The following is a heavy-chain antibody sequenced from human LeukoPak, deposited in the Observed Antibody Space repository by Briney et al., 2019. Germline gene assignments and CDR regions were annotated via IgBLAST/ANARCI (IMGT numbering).Heavy chain of an antibody. V-gene: IGHV4-4*07. Sequence: PSETLSLTCTVSGGSISSYYWSWIRQPARKGLEWIGRIYTSGSTNYNPSLKSRVTMSVDTSKNQFSLKLSSVTAADTAVYYCARHLNTRNSRIAAPPGGFDYWGQGTLVTVSS. J-gene: IGHJ4*02. D-gene: IGHD6-6*01. CDR1: GGSISSYY. CDR3: ARHLNTRNSRIAAPPGGFDY. CDR2: IYTSGST.